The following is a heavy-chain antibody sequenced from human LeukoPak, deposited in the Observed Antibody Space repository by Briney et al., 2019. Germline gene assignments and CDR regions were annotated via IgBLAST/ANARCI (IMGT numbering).Heavy chain of an antibody. D-gene: IGHD3-22*01. Sequence: SETLSLTCTVSGGSISSSSYYWGWIRQPPGKGLEWIGTVYYSGSTYYNPSLKSRVTISVDTSKNQFSLKLNSVIAADTAVYYCARDSYEGYYDSSGNFDYWGQGTLVTVSS. V-gene: IGHV4-39*02. CDR1: GGSISSSSYY. J-gene: IGHJ4*02. CDR2: VYYSGST. CDR3: ARDSYEGYYDSSGNFDY.